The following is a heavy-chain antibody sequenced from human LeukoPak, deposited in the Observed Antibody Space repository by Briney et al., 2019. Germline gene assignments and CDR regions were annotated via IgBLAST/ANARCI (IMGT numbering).Heavy chain of an antibody. D-gene: IGHD2-15*01. CDR3: ARHRIPGSHDAFDI. J-gene: IGHJ3*02. CDR1: GYSFTTYW. Sequence: GESLKISCKGSGYSFTTYWIGWLRQMPGKGLEWMGIIYPGDSESRYSPSLQGQVTISVDKSISTAYLQWSSLEASDTAIYYCARHRIPGSHDAFDIWGQGTMVTVSS. CDR2: IYPGDSES. V-gene: IGHV5-51*01.